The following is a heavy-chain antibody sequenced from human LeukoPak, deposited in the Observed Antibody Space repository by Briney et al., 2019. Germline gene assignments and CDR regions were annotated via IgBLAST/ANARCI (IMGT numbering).Heavy chain of an antibody. D-gene: IGHD6-13*01. Sequence: ASVKVSCKASGYTFTGYYMHWVRQAPGQGLEWMGWINPNSGGTNYAQKFQGRVTMTRDTSISTAYVELSRLRSDDTAVYYCARDPSSSWYFYYYYGMDVWGQGTTVTVSS. CDR2: INPNSGGT. CDR1: GYTFTGYY. V-gene: IGHV1-2*02. J-gene: IGHJ6*02. CDR3: ARDPSSSWYFYYYYGMDV.